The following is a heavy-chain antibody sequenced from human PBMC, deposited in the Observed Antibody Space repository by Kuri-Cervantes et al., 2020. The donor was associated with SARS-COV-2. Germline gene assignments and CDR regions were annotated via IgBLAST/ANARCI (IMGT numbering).Heavy chain of an antibody. D-gene: IGHD3-3*01. Sequence: ASVKVSCKAGGYTFTNYYIHWVRQAPGQGLEWMGVINPSDDSTTYAQKFQDRVTMTRDTSTSTDYMELRSLRSEDTAVLYCARGGLRSLEWLPDYLDYWGQGTLVTVSS. V-gene: IGHV1-46*01. J-gene: IGHJ4*02. CDR1: GYTFTNYY. CDR2: INPSDDST. CDR3: ARGGLRSLEWLPDYLDY.